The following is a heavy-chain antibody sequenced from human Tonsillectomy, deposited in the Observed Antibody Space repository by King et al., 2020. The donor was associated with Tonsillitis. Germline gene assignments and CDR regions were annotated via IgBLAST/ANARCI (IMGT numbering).Heavy chain of an antibody. V-gene: IGHV3-23*03. J-gene: IGHJ4*02. CDR2: IYNSESST. D-gene: IGHD3-22*01. CDR3: AKMGYDSSGFSAYYFDY. CDR1: GFTFSSYA. Sequence: VQLVESGGGLVQPGGSLRLSCAASGFTFSSYAMSWVRQAPGKGLEWVSVIYNSESSTYYAGSVKGRFTISRDNSKNTLYLQMNSLRAEDTAVYYCAKMGYDSSGFSAYYFDYWGQGTLVTVSS.